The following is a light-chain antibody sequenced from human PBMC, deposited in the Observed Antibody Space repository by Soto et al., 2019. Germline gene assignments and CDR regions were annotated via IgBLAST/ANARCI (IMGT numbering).Light chain of an antibody. J-gene: IGKJ4*01. CDR2: ATS. CDR1: QSISTY. CDR3: QQSYSAPFT. Sequence: DIQMTQSPSSLSASVGDRVTIPCRASQSISTYLNWYQQKPGKAPKLLIYATSSLQSWVPSRFSGSGSGTDFTLTISNLQPEDFASYFCQQSYSAPFTFGGGTRVEIK. V-gene: IGKV1-39*01.